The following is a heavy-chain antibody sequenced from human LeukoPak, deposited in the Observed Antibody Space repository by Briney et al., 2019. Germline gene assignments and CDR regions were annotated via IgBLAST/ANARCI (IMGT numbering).Heavy chain of an antibody. D-gene: IGHD2-15*01. CDR3: ARSKDIVWFDP. V-gene: IGHV1-3*01. J-gene: IGHJ5*02. Sequence: ASVKVSCKASGYTFTSYAMHWVRQAPGQRLEWMGWINAGNGNTKYSQKFQGRVTMTRNTSISTAYMELSSLRSEDTAVYYCARSKDIVWFDPWGQGTLVTVSS. CDR2: INAGNGNT. CDR1: GYTFTSYA.